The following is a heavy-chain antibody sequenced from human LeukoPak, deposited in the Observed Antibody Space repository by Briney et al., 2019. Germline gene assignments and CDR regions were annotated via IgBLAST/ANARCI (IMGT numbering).Heavy chain of an antibody. Sequence: SETLSLTCTVSGGSISSYYWSWIRQPPGKGLEWIGYIYYSRSTNYNPSLKSRVTISVDTSKNQFSLKLSSVTAADTAVYYCARDPYYDTLTGHLILGAFDIWGQGTMVTVSS. D-gene: IGHD3-9*01. CDR1: GGSISSYY. CDR2: IYYSRST. V-gene: IGHV4-59*12. J-gene: IGHJ3*02. CDR3: ARDPYYDTLTGHLILGAFDI.